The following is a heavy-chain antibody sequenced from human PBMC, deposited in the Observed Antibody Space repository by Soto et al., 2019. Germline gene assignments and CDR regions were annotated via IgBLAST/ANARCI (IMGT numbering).Heavy chain of an antibody. CDR2: IYYSGST. CDR3: ASTPWTTNRGWYFDL. J-gene: IGHJ2*01. V-gene: IGHV4-30-4*01. Sequence: QVQLQESGPGLVKPSQTLSLTCTVSGGSISSGDYYWSWIRQPPGKGLEGIGYIYYSGSTYYNPSLKSQVTRPVATSNNPFPLKRSSVTAADTVVYYCASTPWTTNRGWYFDLWGRGTLVTVSS. D-gene: IGHD3-10*01. CDR1: GGSISSGDYY.